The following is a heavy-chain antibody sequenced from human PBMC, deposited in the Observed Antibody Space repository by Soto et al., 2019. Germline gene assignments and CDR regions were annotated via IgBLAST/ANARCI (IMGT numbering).Heavy chain of an antibody. CDR3: VSRLPAAANRFEP. J-gene: IGHJ5*02. D-gene: IGHD2-2*01. Sequence: ETLSLTCAASVGTISSGTWWSWVRQPPGRGLEWIGEIYHSGSPNYNPSLKSRVTMSVDKSKNLFSLRLSSVTAADSAIYYCVSRLPAAANRFEPWVQGTLVTVS. CDR1: VGTISSGTW. V-gene: IGHV4-4*02. CDR2: IYHSGSP.